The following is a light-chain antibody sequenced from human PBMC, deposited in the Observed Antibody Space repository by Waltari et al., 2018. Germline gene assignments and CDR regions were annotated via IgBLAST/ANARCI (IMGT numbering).Light chain of an antibody. CDR1: QSISSS. V-gene: IGKV3-15*01. CDR3: QQYDNWPRT. J-gene: IGKJ1*01. Sequence: EKVMTQSPATLSVSPGERATLSCRASQSISSSLPWYQQKPGQAPRLLIFGAYTTATGIPARFSGSGSGTEFTLTISSLQSEDFAGYYCQQYDNWPRTFGQGTKVEI. CDR2: GAY.